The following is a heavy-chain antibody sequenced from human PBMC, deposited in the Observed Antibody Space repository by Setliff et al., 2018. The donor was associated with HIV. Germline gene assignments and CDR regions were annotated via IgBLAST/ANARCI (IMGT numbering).Heavy chain of an antibody. CDR2: LNPNTGST. V-gene: IGHV1-46*01. D-gene: IGHD1-26*01. CDR1: GYTFIGQL. J-gene: IGHJ4*02. Sequence: GASVKVSCKPSGYTFIGQLMHWVRQAPGQGLEWMGLLNPNTGSTTYAQKFQGRVTMTRDTSTDTAYMELSSLRSEDTAVYYCATDLSGSYWYYFDYWGQGTLVTVSS. CDR3: ATDLSGSYWYYFDY.